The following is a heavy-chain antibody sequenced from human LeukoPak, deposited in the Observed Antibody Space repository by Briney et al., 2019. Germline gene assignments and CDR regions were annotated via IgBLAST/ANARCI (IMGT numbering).Heavy chain of an antibody. Sequence: GRSLRLSCVASGFPFSSYWMTWVRQAPGKGLEWVANIKQDGSKKSYVDSVKGRFTISRDNAKNSLYLQMNSLRAEDTAIYYCTRVGYIDEGIDYWGQGTLVTVSS. CDR3: TRVGYIDEGIDY. V-gene: IGHV3-7*04. D-gene: IGHD5-24*01. J-gene: IGHJ4*02. CDR1: GFPFSSYW. CDR2: IKQDGSKK.